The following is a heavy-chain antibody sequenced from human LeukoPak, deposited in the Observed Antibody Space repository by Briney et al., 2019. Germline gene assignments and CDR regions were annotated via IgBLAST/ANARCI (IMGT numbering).Heavy chain of an antibody. CDR3: TRVGYIDEGIDY. CDR2: IKQDGSKK. CDR1: GFPFSSYW. J-gene: IGHJ4*02. Sequence: GGSLRLSCVASGFPFSSYWMTWVRQALGKGLEWVANIKQDGSKKSYVDSVKGRFTISRDNAKNSLYLQMNSLRAEDTAIYYCTRVGYIDEGIDYWGQGTLVTVSS. V-gene: IGHV3-7*04. D-gene: IGHD5-24*01.